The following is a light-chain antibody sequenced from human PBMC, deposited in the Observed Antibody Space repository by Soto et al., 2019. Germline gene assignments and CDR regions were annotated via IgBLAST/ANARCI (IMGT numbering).Light chain of an antibody. V-gene: IGKV2-28*01. Sequence: EMVMTQSPLSLSVTPGEPASISCRSSQSLLHSNGYNYLDWYLQKPGQSPQLLIYLGSNRASGVPDRFSGSGSGTDFTLKISRVEAEDVGVYYCMQPLQSWTFGQGTKVDIK. CDR2: LGS. CDR3: MQPLQSWT. J-gene: IGKJ1*01. CDR1: QSLLHSNGYNY.